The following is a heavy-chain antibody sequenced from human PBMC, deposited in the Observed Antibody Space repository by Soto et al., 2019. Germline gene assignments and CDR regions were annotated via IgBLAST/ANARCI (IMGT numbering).Heavy chain of an antibody. CDR2: IRWNSGSI. Sequence: GGSLRLSCAASGFTFDDYAMHWVRQAPGKGLEWVAGIRWNSGSIDYADSVKGRFTISRDNAKNSLYLQMNSLRPEDTAFYYCTKGDSASYNNLFDYWGQGTLVTVSS. V-gene: IGHV3-9*01. J-gene: IGHJ4*02. CDR3: TKGDSASYNNLFDY. CDR1: GFTFDDYA. D-gene: IGHD3-10*01.